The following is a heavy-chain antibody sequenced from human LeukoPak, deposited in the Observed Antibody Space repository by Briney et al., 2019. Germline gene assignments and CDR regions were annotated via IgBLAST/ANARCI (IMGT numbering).Heavy chain of an antibody. CDR2: ISSSSSYI. D-gene: IGHD6-19*01. CDR3: ARDVYSSPSLGY. J-gene: IGHJ4*02. Sequence: GGSLRLSCAASGFTFSSYSMNWVRQAPGKGLEWVSSISSSSSYIYYADSVKGRFTISRDNAKNSLYLQMNSLRAEDTAVYYCARDVYSSPSLGYWGQGTLVTVSS. CDR1: GFTFSSYS. V-gene: IGHV3-21*01.